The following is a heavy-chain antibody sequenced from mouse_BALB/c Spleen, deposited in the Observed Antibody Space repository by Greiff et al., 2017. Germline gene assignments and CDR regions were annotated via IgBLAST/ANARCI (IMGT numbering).Heavy chain of an antibody. J-gene: IGHJ1*01. Sequence: EVQLVESGAELVKPGASVKLSCTASGFNIKDTYMHWVKQRPEQGLEWIGRIDPANGNTKYDPKFQGKATITADTSSNTAYLQLSSLTSEDTAVYYCARGGNWNFDVWGAGTTVTVSS. V-gene: IGHV14-3*02. CDR1: GFNIKDTY. CDR2: IDPANGNT. CDR3: ARGGNWNFDV.